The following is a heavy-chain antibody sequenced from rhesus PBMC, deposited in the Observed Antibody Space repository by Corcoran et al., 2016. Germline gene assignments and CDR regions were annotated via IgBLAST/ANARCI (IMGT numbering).Heavy chain of an antibody. V-gene: IGHV1-138*01. J-gene: IGHJ4*01. CDR3: ERDPRSV. Sequence: QVQLVQSGAEVKKPGSSVKVSCKASGYTFTDYYMHWVRQAPGQGLEGMDEITQKPGGTNSAQKFQGRVTMTSDTSTSTAYMELSSLRSEDPAVYYCERDPRSVWGQGVLVTVSS. CDR1: GYTFTDYY. CDR2: ITQKPGGT. D-gene: IGHD2-15*01.